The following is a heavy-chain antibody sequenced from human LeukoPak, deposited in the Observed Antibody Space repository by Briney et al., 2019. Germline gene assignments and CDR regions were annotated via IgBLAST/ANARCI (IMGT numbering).Heavy chain of an antibody. CDR3: AREGYCSSTSCPNDAFDI. J-gene: IGHJ3*02. D-gene: IGHD2-2*01. Sequence: TSVKVSCKASGYTFTGYYMHWVRQAPGQGLEWMGWINPNSGGTNYAQKFQGRVTMTRDTSISTAYMELSRLRSDDTAVYYCAREGYCSSTSCPNDAFDIWGQGTMVTVSS. CDR2: INPNSGGT. CDR1: GYTFTGYY. V-gene: IGHV1-2*02.